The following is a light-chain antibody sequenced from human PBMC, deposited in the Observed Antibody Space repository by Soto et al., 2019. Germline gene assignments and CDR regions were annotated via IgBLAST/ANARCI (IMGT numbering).Light chain of an antibody. CDR3: KQYNSSPRT. V-gene: IGKV3D-15*01. CDR2: GAS. CDR1: QSVGNG. J-gene: IGKJ1*01. Sequence: EIVMTQSPATLSVSPGEAATLSCRASQSVGNGLAWYRQKPGQAPRLLIYGASSRATGIPDRFSGGGSGTDFNLTISSLPPEDFAVYYCKQYNSSPRTFGQGTKVDIK.